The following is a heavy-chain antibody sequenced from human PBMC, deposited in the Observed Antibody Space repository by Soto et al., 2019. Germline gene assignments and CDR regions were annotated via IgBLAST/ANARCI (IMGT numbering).Heavy chain of an antibody. J-gene: IGHJ6*02. CDR2: IIPISGTA. Sequence: QVPLVQSGAEVKKPGSSVKVSCKASGGTFSSYAISWVRQAPGQGLEWMGGIIPISGTANYAQKFQGRVTITADESTCTAYMELSSLRSEATAVYYCARSQGSSTSLEIYYYYYYGMGVWGQGTTVTVSS. D-gene: IGHD2-2*01. CDR3: ARSQGSSTSLEIYYYYYYGMGV. V-gene: IGHV1-69*01. CDR1: GGTFSSYA.